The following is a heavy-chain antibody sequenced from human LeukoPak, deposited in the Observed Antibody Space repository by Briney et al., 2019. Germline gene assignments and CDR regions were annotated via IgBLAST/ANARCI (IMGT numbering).Heavy chain of an antibody. CDR3: ARDGAYSSSWYYFDY. CDR1: GFTFSSYG. J-gene: IGHJ4*02. D-gene: IGHD6-13*01. V-gene: IGHV3-33*01. CDR2: IWYGGSNK. Sequence: PGRSLRLSCAASGFTFSSYGMHWVRQAPGKGLEWVAVIWYGGSNKYYADSVKGRFTISRDNSKNTLYLQMNSLRAEDTAVYYCARDGAYSSSWYYFDYWGQGTLVTVSS.